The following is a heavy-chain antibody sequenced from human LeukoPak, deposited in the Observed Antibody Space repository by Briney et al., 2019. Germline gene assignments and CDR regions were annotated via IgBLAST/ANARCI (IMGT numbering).Heavy chain of an antibody. CDR2: ISGSGGST. J-gene: IGHJ4*02. V-gene: IGHV3-23*01. D-gene: IGHD5-12*01. CDR3: AKDGVVVVATGCY. Sequence: AXAXAGFXVSRXGMRWVRQAPGKGLEWVSAISGSGGSTYCADSVKGRFTISRNNSKNTLYLQMNSLRAEDTAVYYCAKDGVVVVATGCYWGQGTLVTVSS. CDR1: GFXVSRXG.